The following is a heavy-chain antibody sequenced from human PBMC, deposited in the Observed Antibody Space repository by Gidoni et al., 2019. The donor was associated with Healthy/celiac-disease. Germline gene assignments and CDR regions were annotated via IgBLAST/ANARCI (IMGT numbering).Heavy chain of an antibody. CDR2: IIPIFGTA. CDR3: ARDTYAETYYYYGMDV. CDR1: GVTFSSYA. D-gene: IGHD3-16*01. J-gene: IGHJ6*04. V-gene: IGHV1-69*01. Sequence: QVQLVQSGAEVKKLGSSAKVPCKASGVTFSSYAISWVRQAPGQGLEWMGGIIPIFGTANCAQKFQGRVTITADESTSTAYMGLSSLRSEDTAVYYCARDTYAETYYYYGMDVWGKGTTVTVSS.